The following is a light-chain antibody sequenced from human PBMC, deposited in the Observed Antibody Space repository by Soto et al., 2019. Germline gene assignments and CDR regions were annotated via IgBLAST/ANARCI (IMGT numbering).Light chain of an antibody. CDR1: QGIRND. V-gene: IGKV1-17*01. CDR3: LQHNSYPRT. CDR2: AAS. J-gene: IGKJ1*01. Sequence: DIQMTQSPSSVSASLGDRVTIXXRASQGIRNDLGWYQQRPGKAPQRXIYAASSLQSGVPSRFSGSGSGTEFTLTISGLQPEDFATYYCLQHNSYPRTFGQGTKVDIK.